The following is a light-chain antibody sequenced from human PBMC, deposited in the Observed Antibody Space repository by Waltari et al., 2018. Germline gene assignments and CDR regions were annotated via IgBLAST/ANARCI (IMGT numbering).Light chain of an antibody. Sequence: DIVMTQSPDSLAVSLGERATINCKSSQSVLYSSNNTNYLAWYQQKPGQPPKLLIYLASTRESGVPDRFSGSGSGTDFTLTISSLQAEDVAVYYCQQYYSTPTFGQGTKVEIK. CDR2: LAS. CDR1: QSVLYSSNNTNY. CDR3: QQYYSTPT. V-gene: IGKV4-1*01. J-gene: IGKJ1*01.